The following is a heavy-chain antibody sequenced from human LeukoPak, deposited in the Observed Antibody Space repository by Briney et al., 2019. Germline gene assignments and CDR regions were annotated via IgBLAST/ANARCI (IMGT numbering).Heavy chain of an antibody. CDR3: AREAADGYVFGEFDP. CDR1: GFTFSSYG. Sequence: GGSLRLSCAASGFTFSSYGMHWVRQAPGKGLEWVAFIRYDGSNKYYADSVKGRFTISRDNSKNTLYLQMNSLRAEDTAVYYCAREAADGYVFGEFDPWGQGTLVTVSS. CDR2: IRYDGSNK. D-gene: IGHD5-24*01. V-gene: IGHV3-30*02. J-gene: IGHJ5*02.